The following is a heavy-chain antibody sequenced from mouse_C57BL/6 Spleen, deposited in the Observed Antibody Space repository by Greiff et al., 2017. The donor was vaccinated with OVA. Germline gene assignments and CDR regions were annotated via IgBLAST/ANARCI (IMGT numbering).Heavy chain of an antibody. J-gene: IGHJ1*03. CDR2: IYPGDGDT. CDR3: ASGGSNYGYFDV. Sequence: VQLQQSGPELVKPGASVKISCKASGYAFSSSWMNWVKQRPGKGLEWIGRIYPGDGDTNYNGKFKGKATLTADKSSSTAYMQRSSLTSEDSAVYFCASGGSNYGYFDVWGTGTTVTVSS. CDR1: GYAFSSSW. V-gene: IGHV1-82*01. D-gene: IGHD2-5*01.